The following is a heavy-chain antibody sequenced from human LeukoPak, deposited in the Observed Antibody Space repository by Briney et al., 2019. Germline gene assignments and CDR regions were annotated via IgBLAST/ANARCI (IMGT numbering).Heavy chain of an antibody. D-gene: IGHD6-13*01. CDR1: GGSISSSSYY. Sequence: SETLSLTCTVSGGSISSSSYYWGWIRQPPGKGLEWIGSIHYSGSTNYNPSLKSRVTISVDTSKNQFSLKLSSVTAADTAVYYCARPLYSSSWYFWDYWGQGTLVTVSS. CDR2: IHYSGST. J-gene: IGHJ4*02. V-gene: IGHV4-39*01. CDR3: ARPLYSSSWYFWDY.